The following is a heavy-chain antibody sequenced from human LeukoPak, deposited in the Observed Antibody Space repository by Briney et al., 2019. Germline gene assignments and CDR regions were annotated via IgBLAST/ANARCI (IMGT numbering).Heavy chain of an antibody. CDR1: GFTSSSSS. Sequence: PGRSPRLSRAASGFTSSSSSMHWVRQAPGKGLEWVSYISSSSSTIYYADSVKGRFTISRDNAKNSLYLQMNSLRAEDTAVYYCARDQDMQQFDPWGQGTLVTVSS. CDR3: ARDQDMQQFDP. CDR2: ISSSSSTI. D-gene: IGHD6-13*01. V-gene: IGHV3-48*01. J-gene: IGHJ5*02.